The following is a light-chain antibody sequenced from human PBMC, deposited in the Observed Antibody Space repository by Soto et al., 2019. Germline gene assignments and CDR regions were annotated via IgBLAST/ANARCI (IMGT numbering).Light chain of an antibody. V-gene: IGKV3-20*01. J-gene: IGKJ2*01. CDR1: QSITNNY. CDR3: HQDRYSPNT. CDR2: GAS. Sequence: EIVLTQSPATLSLSPGERATFSCRATQSITNNYVAWYQHKPGQAPRLLIYGASRRATGIPDRISGSGSGTDFTLSITRLEPEDFAVYYCHQDRYSPNTFGQGTKLEIK.